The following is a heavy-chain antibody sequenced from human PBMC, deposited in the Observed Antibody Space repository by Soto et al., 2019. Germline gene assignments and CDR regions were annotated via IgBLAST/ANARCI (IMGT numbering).Heavy chain of an antibody. D-gene: IGHD2-15*01. CDR1: GGSISSYY. Sequence: QVQLQESGPGLVKPSETLSLTCTVSGGSISSYYWCWIRQPPGQGLEWIGYIYYSGSTNYNPSLKSRVTISVDTSKNQFSLKLSSVTAADTAVYYCARDVRDTIAAYNWFDPWGQGTLVTVSS. CDR2: IYYSGST. J-gene: IGHJ5*02. V-gene: IGHV4-59*01. CDR3: ARDVRDTIAAYNWFDP.